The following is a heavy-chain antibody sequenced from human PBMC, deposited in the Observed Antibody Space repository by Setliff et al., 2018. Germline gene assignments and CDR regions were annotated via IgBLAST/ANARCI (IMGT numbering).Heavy chain of an antibody. D-gene: IGHD1-1*01. CDR2: INPNSGDT. J-gene: IGHJ1*01. CDR1: GYTFIDYY. Sequence: ASVKVSCKASGYTFIDYYMHWVRQAPGQGLEWMGWINPNSGDTNYAQNFQGRVTMTRDTSISTAYMELSRLRPDDTAVYYCARGGWHWPEYCHHWGQGTLVTVSS. CDR3: ARGGWHWPEYCHH. V-gene: IGHV1-2*02.